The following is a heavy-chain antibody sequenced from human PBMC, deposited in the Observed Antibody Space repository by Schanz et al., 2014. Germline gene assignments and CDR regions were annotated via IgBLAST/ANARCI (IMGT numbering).Heavy chain of an antibody. CDR3: ARDADLNELWPRDYYHYTMDV. CDR1: GFTFSTYW. D-gene: IGHD5-18*01. CDR2: IKQDESER. J-gene: IGHJ6*02. Sequence: EVQLVESGGGLVQPGGSLRLSCAASGFTFSTYWMSWVRQAPGKGLEWVANIKQDESERSYVDSVKGRFTISRDNAKNSLYLQMNSLRAEDTAVYYCARDADLNELWPRDYYHYTMDVWGQGTTVTVSS. V-gene: IGHV3-7*03.